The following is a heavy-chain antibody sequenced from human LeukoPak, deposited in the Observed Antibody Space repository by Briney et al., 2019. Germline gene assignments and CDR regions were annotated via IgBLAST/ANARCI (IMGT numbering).Heavy chain of an antibody. CDR1: GFTFSSYA. D-gene: IGHD2-15*01. J-gene: IGHJ4*02. CDR3: ARSPPHRAALFDY. CDR2: ISYDGSNK. Sequence: GRSLRLSCAASGFTFSSYAMHWVRQAPGKGLEWVAVISYDGSNKYYADSVKGRFTISRDNSKNTLYLQMNSLRAEDTAVYYCARSPPHRAALFDYWGQGTLVTGSS. V-gene: IGHV3-30*01.